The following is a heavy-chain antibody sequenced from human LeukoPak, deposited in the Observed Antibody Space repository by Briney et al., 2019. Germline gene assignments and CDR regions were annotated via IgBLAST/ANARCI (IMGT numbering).Heavy chain of an antibody. D-gene: IGHD2-2*01. CDR1: GGSFSGYY. Sequence: SETLSLTCAVYGGSFSGYYWSWIRQPPGKGLEWIGEINHSGSTNYNPSLKSRVTISVDTSKNQFSLKLSSVTAADTAVDYCARRRVVVVPAAMTAYTHNWFDPWGQGTLVTVSS. CDR2: INHSGST. J-gene: IGHJ5*02. CDR3: ARRRVVVVPAAMTAYTHNWFDP. V-gene: IGHV4-34*01.